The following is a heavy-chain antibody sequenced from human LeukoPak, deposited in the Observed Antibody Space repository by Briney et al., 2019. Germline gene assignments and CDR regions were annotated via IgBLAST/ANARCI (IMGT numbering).Heavy chain of an antibody. CDR2: ISTSSTYI. CDR3: ARDPADTNYFDS. J-gene: IGHJ5*01. D-gene: IGHD2-8*01. V-gene: IGHV3-21*01. Sequence: GGSLRLSCAASGFTFSSYSMNWVRQAPGKGLEWVSSISTSSTYIYYADSVKGRFTISRDNAKNSLYLQMNSLRAEDTAVYYCARDPADTNYFDSWGQGTLVTVSS. CDR1: GFTFSSYS.